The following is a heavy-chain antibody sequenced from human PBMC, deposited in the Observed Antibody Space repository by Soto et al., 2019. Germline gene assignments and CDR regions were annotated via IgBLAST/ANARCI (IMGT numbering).Heavy chain of an antibody. Sequence: SETLSLTCTVSGGSTSSDNYWSWIRQPPGKGLEWIGHIYYSGNTDYNPSLKSRLAISIDTSKNQFSLKPSSVTAADTAVYFCAREGGESSDGLYYFDSWGQGSLVTVSS. J-gene: IGHJ4*02. CDR3: AREGGESSDGLYYFDS. CDR2: IYYSGNT. D-gene: IGHD3-16*01. CDR1: GGSTSSDNY. V-gene: IGHV4-30-4*01.